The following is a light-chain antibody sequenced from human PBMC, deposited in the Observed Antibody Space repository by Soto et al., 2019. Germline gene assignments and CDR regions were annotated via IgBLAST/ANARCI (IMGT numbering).Light chain of an antibody. CDR1: NSDIASFNY. CDR3: NSYSSSTFYV. CDR2: QVT. J-gene: IGLJ1*01. Sequence: HSALDHPASGPGSPGPSITISCTGTNSDIASFNYVCWYQQSPGKARNLLIYQVTSRASGVSHRFSGSKFGDKASLTISVLQPEDEAEYYCNSYSSSTFYVFGTGTKVTVL. V-gene: IGLV2-14*01.